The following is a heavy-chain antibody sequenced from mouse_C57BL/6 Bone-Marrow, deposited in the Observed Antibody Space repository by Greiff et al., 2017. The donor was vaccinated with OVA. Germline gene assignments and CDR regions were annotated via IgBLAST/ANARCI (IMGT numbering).Heavy chain of an antibody. Sequence: LQQSGAALARPGASVQLSCKASGYTFTSYGISWVKQRTGQGLEWIGEIYPRSGNTYYNEKFKGKATLTADKSSSTAYMELRSLTSEDSAVYFCARAFDYPYYFDYWGQGTTLTVSS. CDR1: GYTFTSYG. CDR2: IYPRSGNT. J-gene: IGHJ2*01. V-gene: IGHV1-81*01. CDR3: ARAFDYPYYFDY. D-gene: IGHD2-4*01.